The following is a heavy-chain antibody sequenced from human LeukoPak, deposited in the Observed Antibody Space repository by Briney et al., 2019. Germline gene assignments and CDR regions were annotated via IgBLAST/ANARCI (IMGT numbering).Heavy chain of an antibody. V-gene: IGHV3-53*01. CDR2: IYSGGST. J-gene: IGHJ4*02. Sequence: GSSLRNSSAASGFTVSSNYMSWVRQAPGKGLEWVSVIYSGGSTYYADSVKGRFTISRDNSRNTLYLQMNSLRAEDTAVYYCAGAKGMTTVVTGLNYWGQGTLVTVSS. CDR3: AGAKGMTTVVTGLNY. D-gene: IGHD4-23*01. CDR1: GFTVSSNY.